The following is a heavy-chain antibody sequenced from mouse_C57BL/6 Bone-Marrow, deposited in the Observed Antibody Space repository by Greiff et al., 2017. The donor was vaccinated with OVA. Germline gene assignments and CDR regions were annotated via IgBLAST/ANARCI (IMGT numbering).Heavy chain of an antibody. D-gene: IGHD1-1*01. CDR2: IWRGGST. CDR3: AKIGDYYGSSLWYFDV. Sequence: VQLQQSGPGLVQPSQSLSITCTVSGFSLTSYGVHWVRQSPGKGLEWLGVIWRGGSTDYNAAFMSRLSITKDNSKSQVFFKMNSLQADDTAIYYCAKIGDYYGSSLWYFDVWGTGTTVTVSS. J-gene: IGHJ1*03. CDR1: GFSLTSYG. V-gene: IGHV2-5*01.